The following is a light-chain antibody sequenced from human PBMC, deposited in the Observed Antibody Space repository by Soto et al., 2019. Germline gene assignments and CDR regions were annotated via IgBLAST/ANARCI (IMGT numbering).Light chain of an antibody. J-gene: IGKJ5*01. V-gene: IGKV3-15*01. CDR2: AAS. CDR3: QQYKEWPPFT. CDR1: QSVRSN. Sequence: EIVMTQSPATLSVSPGERATLSCRASQSVRSNLAWYQPKPCQAPRLVIYAASTRATGIPDRFSGSVSGTEFTPTISSLQSEDFAVYYCQQYKEWPPFTFGQGTRLEIK.